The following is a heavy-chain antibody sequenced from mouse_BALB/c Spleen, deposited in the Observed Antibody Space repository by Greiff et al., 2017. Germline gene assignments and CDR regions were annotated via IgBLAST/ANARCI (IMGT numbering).Heavy chain of an antibody. CDR1: GFTFSSYT. CDR2: ISSGGSYT. J-gene: IGHJ2*01. CDR3: TRDYDGYYHYFDY. V-gene: IGHV5-6-4*01. D-gene: IGHD2-3*01. Sequence: EVQVVESGGGLVKPGGSLKLSCAASGFTFSSYTMSWVRQTPEKRLEWVATISSGGSYTYYPDSVKGRFTISRDNAKNTLYLQMSSLKSEDTAMYYCTRDYDGYYHYFDYWGQGSTLTVSS.